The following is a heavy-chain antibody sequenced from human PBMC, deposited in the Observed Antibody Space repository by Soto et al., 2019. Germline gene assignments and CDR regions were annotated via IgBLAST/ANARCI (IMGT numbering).Heavy chain of an antibody. CDR2: IYYRGNT. D-gene: IGHD3-16*01. CDR1: GGSISSDDYY. CDR3: ARCWDYYEMDV. V-gene: IGHV4-31*03. Sequence: PSLTCTVSGGSISSDDYYWNWIRQRPGEGLEGIGNIYYRGNTNYNPSLKSRIIMSMDMSENEVSLKLTSVTAADTAVYYCARCWDYYEMDVWGQGTTFTVSS. J-gene: IGHJ6*02.